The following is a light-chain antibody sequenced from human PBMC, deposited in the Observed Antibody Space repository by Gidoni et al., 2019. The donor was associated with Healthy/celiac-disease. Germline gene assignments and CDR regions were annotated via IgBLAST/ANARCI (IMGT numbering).Light chain of an antibody. V-gene: IGKV2-28*01. Sequence: DIVMTQSPLSLPVTPGEPASISCRSSQSLLHSNGYNYLDWYLQKPGQSPPLRIYLGSNRASGVPDRFSGSGSGTDFTLKISRVEAEDVGVYYCMQALQTPRTFGQGTKVEIK. CDR1: QSLLHSNGYNY. CDR2: LGS. J-gene: IGKJ1*01. CDR3: MQALQTPRT.